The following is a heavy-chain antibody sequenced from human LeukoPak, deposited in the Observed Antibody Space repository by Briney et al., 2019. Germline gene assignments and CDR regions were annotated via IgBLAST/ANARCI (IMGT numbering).Heavy chain of an antibody. V-gene: IGHV4-39*01. CDR1: GGSISSSSYY. J-gene: IGHJ4*02. CDR3: ARSTYYDYVWGSYRPFDY. D-gene: IGHD3-16*02. CDR2: IYYSGST. Sequence: SETLSLTCTVSGGSISSSSYYWGWIRQPPGKGLEWIGSIYYSGSTYYNPSLKSRLTISVDTSKSQFSLKLSSVTAADTAVYYCARSTYYDYVWGSYRPFDYWGQGTLVTVSS.